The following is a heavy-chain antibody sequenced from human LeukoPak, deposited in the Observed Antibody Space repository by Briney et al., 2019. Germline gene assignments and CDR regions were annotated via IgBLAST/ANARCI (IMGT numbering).Heavy chain of an antibody. Sequence: PGGSLRLSCAASGFTFSSYGMHWVRQAPGKGLEWVAFIRYDGSNKYYADSVKGRFTISRDNSKNTLYLQMNSLRAEDTAVYYCAKVPTTVTFYYYYYGMDVRGQGTTVTVSS. J-gene: IGHJ6*02. D-gene: IGHD4-17*01. CDR3: AKVPTTVTFYYYYYGMDV. CDR1: GFTFSSYG. V-gene: IGHV3-30*02. CDR2: IRYDGSNK.